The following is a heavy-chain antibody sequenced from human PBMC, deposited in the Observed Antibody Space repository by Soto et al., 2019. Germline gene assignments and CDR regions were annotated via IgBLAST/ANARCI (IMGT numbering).Heavy chain of an antibody. J-gene: IGHJ4*02. Sequence: ASVKVSCKASGYTFTNYALHWVRQAPGQRLEWMGWINTGNANTKYSQKFQGRVTITRDTSASTAYMELSSLRSEDTDVYYCAKDRTNMVRGVLIMHYWGQGTLVNVS. D-gene: IGHD3-10*01. CDR2: INTGNANT. V-gene: IGHV1-3*04. CDR1: GYTFTNYA. CDR3: AKDRTNMVRGVLIMHY.